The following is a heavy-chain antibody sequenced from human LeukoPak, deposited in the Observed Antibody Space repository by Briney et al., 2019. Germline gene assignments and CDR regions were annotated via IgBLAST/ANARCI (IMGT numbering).Heavy chain of an antibody. CDR3: AKDIGYSGYKYYFDY. V-gene: IGHV3-9*01. CDR2: ISWNSGSI. Sequence: QPGGSLRLSCAASGFTFSSYSMNWVRQAPGKGLEWVSGISWNSGSIGYADSVKGRFTISRDNAKNSLYLQMNSLRAEDTALYYCAKDIGYSGYKYYFDYWGQGTLVTVSS. CDR1: GFTFSSYS. J-gene: IGHJ4*02. D-gene: IGHD5-12*01.